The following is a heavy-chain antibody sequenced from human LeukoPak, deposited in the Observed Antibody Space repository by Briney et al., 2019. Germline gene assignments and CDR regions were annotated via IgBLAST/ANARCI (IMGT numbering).Heavy chain of an antibody. CDR3: ARGGYSFDY. CDR2: LHANGDEK. V-gene: IGHV3-7*01. CDR1: GFSLSGYW. J-gene: IGHJ4*02. D-gene: IGHD5-12*01. Sequence: PGGSLRLSCAASGFSLSGYWMSWVRQAPGKGLEWVARLHANGDEKNFVGSVQGRFTVSRDNAKNPLYLQMNSLRVEDTAVYYCARGGYSFDYLGQGTLVTVSS.